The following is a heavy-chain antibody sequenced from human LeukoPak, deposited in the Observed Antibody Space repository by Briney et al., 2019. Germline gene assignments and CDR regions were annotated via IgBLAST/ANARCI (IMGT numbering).Heavy chain of an antibody. CDR1: GFIFSSSW. D-gene: IGHD3-10*01. Sequence: GGSLRLSCAASGFIFSSSWMTWVRQAPGKGLEWVAIIKPDGSDKYHVDSVKGRFTISRDNAKNSLYLQMSSLRAEDTAVYYCARGGHRQKEFWGQGTLVTVSS. J-gene: IGHJ4*02. V-gene: IGHV3-7*01. CDR2: IKPDGSDK. CDR3: ARGGHRQKEF.